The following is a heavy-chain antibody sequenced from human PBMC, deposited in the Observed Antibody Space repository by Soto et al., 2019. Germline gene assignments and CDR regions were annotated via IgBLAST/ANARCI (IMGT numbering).Heavy chain of an antibody. V-gene: IGHV4-31*03. CDR1: GGSISSGGYY. Sequence: QVQLQESGPGLVKPSQILSLTCTVSGGSISSGGYYWSWIRQHPGKGLEWIGYIYYSGSTYYNPALKSRVTISVDTSKNQFSLKLSSVTAADTAVYYCAREWRDYYFDYWGQGTLVTVAS. CDR2: IYYSGST. CDR3: AREWRDYYFDY. J-gene: IGHJ4*02.